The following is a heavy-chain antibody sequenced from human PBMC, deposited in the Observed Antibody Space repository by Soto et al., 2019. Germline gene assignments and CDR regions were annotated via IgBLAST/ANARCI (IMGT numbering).Heavy chain of an antibody. J-gene: IGHJ2*01. CDR3: AGGRDDYNGWYFDL. Sequence: SETLSLTCTVSGGSTSSYYWSWIRQPAGKGLEWIGYIYYSGSPNYSPSLESRVTISEDTSKNQFSLKLSSVTAADTAIYYCAGGRDDYNGWYFDLWGRGTLVTVSS. V-gene: IGHV4-59*01. D-gene: IGHD4-4*01. CDR1: GGSTSSYY. CDR2: IYYSGSP.